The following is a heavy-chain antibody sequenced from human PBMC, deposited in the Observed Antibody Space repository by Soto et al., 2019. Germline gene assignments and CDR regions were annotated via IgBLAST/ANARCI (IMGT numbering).Heavy chain of an antibody. Sequence: ASVKVSCKASGYTFTSYDINWVRQATGQGLEWMGWMNPNSGNTGYAQKFQGRVTMTRNTSISTAYMELSSLRSEDTAVYYCASAGEAAVAGIVGEIWGQGTPVPVSS. J-gene: IGHJ4*02. CDR1: GYTFTSYD. CDR3: ASAGEAAVAGIVGEI. CDR2: MNPNSGNT. V-gene: IGHV1-8*01. D-gene: IGHD6-19*01.